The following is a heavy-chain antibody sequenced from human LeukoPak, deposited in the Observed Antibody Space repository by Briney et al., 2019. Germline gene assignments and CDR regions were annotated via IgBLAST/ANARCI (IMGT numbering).Heavy chain of an antibody. CDR2: ISGSGGTT. Sequence: GGSLRLSWAAAAFTFSNYAIAWVRQAPGKGLEWVSGISGSGGTTYHADSVKGRFTISRDNSKNTLYLQMNSLRAEDTAVYYCVKLTSTYRNTRPYYWGQGTLVTVSS. V-gene: IGHV3-23*01. D-gene: IGHD1-26*01. CDR3: VKLTSTYRNTRPYY. J-gene: IGHJ4*02. CDR1: AFTFSNYA.